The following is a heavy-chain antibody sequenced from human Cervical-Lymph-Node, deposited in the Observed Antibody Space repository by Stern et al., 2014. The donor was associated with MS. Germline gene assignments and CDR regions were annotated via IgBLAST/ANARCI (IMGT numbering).Heavy chain of an antibody. CDR3: ARDGYDSSGYYLDY. Sequence: VQLVESGGGVVQPGRSLRLSCAASGFTFSSYGMHWVRQAPGKGLEWVAVISYDGSNKYYADSVKGRLTISRDNSKNTLYLQMNSLRAEDTAVYYCARDGYDSSGYYLDYWGQGTLVTVSS. J-gene: IGHJ4*02. D-gene: IGHD3-22*01. CDR1: GFTFSSYG. CDR2: ISYDGSNK. V-gene: IGHV3-30*03.